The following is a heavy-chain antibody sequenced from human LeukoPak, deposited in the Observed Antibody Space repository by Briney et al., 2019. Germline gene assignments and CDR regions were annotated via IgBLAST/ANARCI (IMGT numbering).Heavy chain of an antibody. CDR1: GYTLTELS. V-gene: IGHV1-24*01. J-gene: IGHJ3*02. CDR2: FDPEDGET. Sequence: ASVKVSCKVSGYTLTELSMHWVRQAPGKGLEWMGGFDPEDGETIYAQKFQGRVTMTEDTSTDTAYMEPSSLRSEDTAVYYCATVRDRVDIVATIIKGAFDIWGQGTMVTVSS. D-gene: IGHD5-12*01. CDR3: ATVRDRVDIVATIIKGAFDI.